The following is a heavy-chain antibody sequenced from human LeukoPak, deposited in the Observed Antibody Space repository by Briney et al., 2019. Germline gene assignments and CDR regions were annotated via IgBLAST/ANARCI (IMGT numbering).Heavy chain of an antibody. CDR3: ARLPPGYSSSWYSAYYYYMDV. CDR1: GGSFSRYY. D-gene: IGHD6-13*01. J-gene: IGHJ6*03. CDR2: INHSGST. Sequence: PSETLSLTCAVYGGSFSRYYWSWIRQPPGKGLEWIGEINHSGSTNYNPSLKSRVTISVDTSKNQFSLKLSSVTAADTAVYYCARLPPGYSSSWYSAYYYYMDVWGKGTTVTISS. V-gene: IGHV4-34*01.